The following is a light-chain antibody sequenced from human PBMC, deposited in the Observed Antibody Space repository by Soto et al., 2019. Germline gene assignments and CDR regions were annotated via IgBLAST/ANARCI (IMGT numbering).Light chain of an antibody. CDR3: QQRSNWLIT. V-gene: IGKV3-11*01. J-gene: IGKJ5*01. CDR2: DAS. Sequence: ETVLTQSPATLSLSPGESATLSCRASQSVSTYLAWYQQKPGQAPRLLIYDASNRVTGIPARFRGSGSGTDFTLTISSLEPEDFAVYYCQQRSNWLITFGQGTRLEIK. CDR1: QSVSTY.